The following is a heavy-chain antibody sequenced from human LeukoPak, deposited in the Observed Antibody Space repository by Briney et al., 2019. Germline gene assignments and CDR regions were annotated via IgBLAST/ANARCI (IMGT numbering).Heavy chain of an antibody. Sequence: SETLSLTCTVSGDSISSGGYYWSWVRQHPGKGLEWIGYIYYRGSIYYNPSLKSRATMSVDAPKNQFSLILSSVTAADTAVYYCARAPIHGTQPIDYWGQGVLVTVSS. D-gene: IGHD1-1*01. CDR1: GDSISSGGYY. J-gene: IGHJ4*02. V-gene: IGHV4-31*03. CDR3: ARAPIHGTQPIDY. CDR2: IYYRGSI.